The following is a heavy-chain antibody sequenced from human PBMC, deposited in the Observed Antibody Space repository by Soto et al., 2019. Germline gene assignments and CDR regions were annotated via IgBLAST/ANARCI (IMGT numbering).Heavy chain of an antibody. D-gene: IGHD5-12*01. Sequence: ASVKVSCKASGYTFTSYGISWVRQAPGQRLEWMGWINAGNGNTKYSQKFQGRVTITRDTSASTAYMELNSLRAEDTAVYYCASQSSEWLLFASWGQGTLVTVSS. CDR3: ASQSSEWLLFAS. CDR2: INAGNGNT. J-gene: IGHJ4*02. V-gene: IGHV1-3*01. CDR1: GYTFTSYG.